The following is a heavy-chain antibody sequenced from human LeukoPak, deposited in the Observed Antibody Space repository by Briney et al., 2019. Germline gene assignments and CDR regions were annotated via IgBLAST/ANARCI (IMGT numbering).Heavy chain of an antibody. V-gene: IGHV3-23*01. J-gene: IGHJ4*02. D-gene: IGHD5-12*01. CDR3: AKDPRRGYSGYDLGDY. CDR1: GFTFSSYA. CDR2: ISGSGGST. Sequence: GGSLRLSCAASGFTFSSYAMSWARQAPGKGLEWVSAISGSGGSTYYADSVKGRFTISRDNSKNTLYLQMNSLRAEDTAVYYCAKDPRRGYSGYDLGDYWGQGTLVTVSS.